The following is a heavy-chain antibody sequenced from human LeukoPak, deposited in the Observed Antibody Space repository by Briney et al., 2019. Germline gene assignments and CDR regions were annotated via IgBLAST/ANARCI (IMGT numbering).Heavy chain of an antibody. CDR2: ISYDGSNK. CDR3: AKLWWDYDFWSGYLRGNYFDY. D-gene: IGHD3-3*01. Sequence: PGGSLRLSCAASGFTFSSYGMHWVRQAPGKGLEWVAVISYDGSNKYYADSVKGRFTISRDNSKNTLYLQMNSLRAEDTAVYYCAKLWWDYDFWSGYLRGNYFDYWGQGTLVTVSS. CDR1: GFTFSSYG. V-gene: IGHV3-30*18. J-gene: IGHJ4*02.